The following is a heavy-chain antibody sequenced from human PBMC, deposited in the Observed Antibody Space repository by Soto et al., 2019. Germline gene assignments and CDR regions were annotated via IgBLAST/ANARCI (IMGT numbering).Heavy chain of an antibody. CDR3: ARGGGTYYYDSSGYYPNY. CDR2: IYYSGST. V-gene: IGHV4-61*01. D-gene: IGHD3-22*01. Sequence: LSLTCTVSGGSVSSGSYYWSWIRQPPGKGLEWIGYIYYSGSTNYNPSLKSRVTISVDTSKNQFSLKLSSVTAADTAVYYCARGGGTYYYDSSGYYPNYWGQGTLVTVSS. CDR1: GGSVSSGSYY. J-gene: IGHJ4*02.